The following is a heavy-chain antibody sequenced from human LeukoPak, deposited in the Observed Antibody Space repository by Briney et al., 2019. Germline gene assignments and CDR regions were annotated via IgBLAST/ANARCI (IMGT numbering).Heavy chain of an antibody. D-gene: IGHD4-17*01. Sequence: KPSETLSLTCTVSGGSISSGGYYWSWIRQHPGKGLEWIGYIYYSGSTYYNPSLKSRVTISVDTPKNQFSLKLSSVTAADTAVYYCARANPSNDDYGDRSHFDYWGQGTLVTVSS. CDR1: GGSISSGGYY. V-gene: IGHV4-31*03. J-gene: IGHJ4*02. CDR3: ARANPSNDDYGDRSHFDY. CDR2: IYYSGST.